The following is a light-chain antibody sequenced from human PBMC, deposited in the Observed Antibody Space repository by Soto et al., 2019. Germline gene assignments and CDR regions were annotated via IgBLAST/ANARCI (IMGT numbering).Light chain of an antibody. CDR2: EVS. V-gene: IGLV2-14*01. Sequence: QSVLTQPASVSGSLGQSITMSCTGSIRDIGAYNYVSWYQQHPGKAPKVMIYEVSYRPPGVSNRFSGSKSANTASLTISGLQAEDEADYYCSSYSSTNTFMIFGGGTKVTVL. CDR3: SSYSSTNTFMI. J-gene: IGLJ2*01. CDR1: IRDIGAYNY.